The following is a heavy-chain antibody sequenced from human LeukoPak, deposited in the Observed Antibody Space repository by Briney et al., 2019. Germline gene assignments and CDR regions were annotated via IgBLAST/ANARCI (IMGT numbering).Heavy chain of an antibody. Sequence: GGSLRLSCAASGLTVSSNYMSWVRQAPGKGLEWVSVIYSGGSTYYTDSVKGRFTISKDNSQNTLYLQMNSLRAEDTAVYYCASSLSGDYYYYMDVWGKGTTVTVSS. CDR2: IYSGGST. CDR1: GLTVSSNY. D-gene: IGHD2/OR15-2a*01. V-gene: IGHV3-66*02. J-gene: IGHJ6*03. CDR3: ASSLSGDYYYYMDV.